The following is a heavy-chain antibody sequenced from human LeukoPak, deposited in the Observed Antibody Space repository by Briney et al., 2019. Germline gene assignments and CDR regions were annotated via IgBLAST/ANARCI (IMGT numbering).Heavy chain of an antibody. Sequence: GASVKVSCKASGYTFTGYYMHWVRQAPGQGLEWMGWINPNSGGTNYAQKFQGRVTMTRDTSISTAYMELSRLRSDDTAVYYCARAGIAVAGNSFAFDIWGQGTMVTVSS. V-gene: IGHV1-2*02. CDR2: INPNSGGT. D-gene: IGHD6-19*01. CDR1: GYTFTGYY. CDR3: ARAGIAVAGNSFAFDI. J-gene: IGHJ3*02.